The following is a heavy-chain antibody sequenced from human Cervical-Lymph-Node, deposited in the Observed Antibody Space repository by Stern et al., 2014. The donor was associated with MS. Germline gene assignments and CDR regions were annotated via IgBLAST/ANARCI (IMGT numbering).Heavy chain of an antibody. J-gene: IGHJ5*02. CDR3: ARLSRYSRSSWFDP. V-gene: IGHV4-61*08. CDR2: VYYSGPT. D-gene: IGHD5-12*01. CDR1: GDSVNSEAYF. Sequence: QEKLQESGPGLVKASETLSLTCTVFGDSVNSEAYFWSWIRQPPGKGLEWIGYVYYSGPTNYNPPLESRVTISVDTSRNQFSLRLNSVTAADTAFYYCARLSRYSRSSWFDPWGQGTLVTVSS.